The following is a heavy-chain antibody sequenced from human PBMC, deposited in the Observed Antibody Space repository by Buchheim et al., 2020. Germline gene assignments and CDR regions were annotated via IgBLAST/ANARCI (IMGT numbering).Heavy chain of an antibody. CDR1: GGSVTSGNFY. CDR2: IYSSGST. CDR3: ARAHYYDVTGYYSYDFDY. Sequence: QVQLQESGPGLVKPSETLSVTCTVSGGSVTSGNFYWSWIRQPPGKGLEWIGYIYSSGSTNYHPSLKSRVSISVDTSKNQFSLKLNSVTAADSAVYYCARAHYYDVTGYYSYDFDYWGQGT. J-gene: IGHJ4*02. D-gene: IGHD3-22*01. V-gene: IGHV4-61*01.